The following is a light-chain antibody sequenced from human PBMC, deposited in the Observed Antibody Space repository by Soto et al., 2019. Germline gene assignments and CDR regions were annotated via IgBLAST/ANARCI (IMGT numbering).Light chain of an antibody. V-gene: IGKV3-20*01. CDR3: QQYGSPPYT. CDR1: ETLNSGY. J-gene: IGKJ2*01. Sequence: EIVLTQSPGTLSLSPGDTATLFCRTSETLNSGYIAWYQQKPGQAPRLLIYGASRRATGIPVRFSGGGSGRDFTLPTSRVEPVYFGCFFCQQYGSPPYTFGREPKLEIK. CDR2: GAS.